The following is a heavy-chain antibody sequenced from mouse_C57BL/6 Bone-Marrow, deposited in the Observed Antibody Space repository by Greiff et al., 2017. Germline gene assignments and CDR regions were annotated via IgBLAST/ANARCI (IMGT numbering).Heavy chain of an antibody. CDR3: ARNYDLYYAMDY. V-gene: IGHV1-50*01. CDR1: GYTFTSYW. CDR2: IDPSDSYT. Sequence: VQLQQPGAELVKPGASVKLSCKASGYTFTSYWMQWVKQRPGQGLEWIGDIDPSDSYTNYNQKFKGKATLTVDTSSSTAYMQLSSLTSEDSAVYYCARNYDLYYAMDYWGQGTSGTVSS. J-gene: IGHJ4*01. D-gene: IGHD2-4*01.